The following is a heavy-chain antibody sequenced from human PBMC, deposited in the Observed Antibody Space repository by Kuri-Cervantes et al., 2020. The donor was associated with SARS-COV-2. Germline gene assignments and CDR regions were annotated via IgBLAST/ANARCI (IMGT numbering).Heavy chain of an antibody. CDR2: IYHSGST. V-gene: IGHV4-38-2*01. CDR3: AVRGYSYREY. J-gene: IGHJ4*02. D-gene: IGHD5-18*01. Sequence: GSLRLSCAVSGYSISSGYYWGWIRQPPGKGLEWIGSIYHSGSTYYNPSLKSRVTISVDTSKNQFSLKLSSVTAADTAVYYCAVRGYSYREYWGQGTLVTVSS. CDR1: GYSISSGYY.